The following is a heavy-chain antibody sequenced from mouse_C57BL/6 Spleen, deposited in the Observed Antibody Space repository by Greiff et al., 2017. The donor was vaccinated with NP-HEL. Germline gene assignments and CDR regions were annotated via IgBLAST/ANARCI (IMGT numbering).Heavy chain of an antibody. J-gene: IGHJ4*01. CDR1: GFNIKNTY. D-gene: IGHD4-1*01. CDR3: ARSSWDEFYAMDY. V-gene: IGHV14-3*01. CDR2: IDPANGNT. Sequence: VQLKESVAELVRPGASVKLSCTASGFNIKNTYMHWVKQRPEQGLEWIGRIDPANGNTKYAPKFQGKATITADTSSNTAYLQLSSLTSEDTAIYYCARSSWDEFYAMDYWGQGTSVTVSS.